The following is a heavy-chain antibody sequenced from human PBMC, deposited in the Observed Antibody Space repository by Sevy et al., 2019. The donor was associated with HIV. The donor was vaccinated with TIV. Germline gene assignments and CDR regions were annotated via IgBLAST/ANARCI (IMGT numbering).Heavy chain of an antibody. V-gene: IGHV1-69*13. CDR3: AGWSISIDY. CDR1: GGTFNSYV. CDR2: ITPILGTT. J-gene: IGHJ4*02. D-gene: IGHD3-3*02. Sequence: ASVKVSCKASGGTFNSYVVSWVRQAPGQGLEWMGGITPILGTTHYAQKFKGRVTITADESTNTVYMELRSLKSEDTAVYYCAGWSISIDYWGQGTLVTVSS.